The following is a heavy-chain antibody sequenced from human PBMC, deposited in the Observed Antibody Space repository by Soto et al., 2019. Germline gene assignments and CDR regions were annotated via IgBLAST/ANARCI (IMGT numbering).Heavy chain of an antibody. CDR2: IIPILGIA. Sequence: GASVKVSCKASGGTFSSYTISWVRQAPGQGLEWMGRIIPILGIANYAQKFQGRVTITADKSKSTVYLQMNSLRVEDTAIYYCAKDGQIGNNYGYWFDPWGQGTLVTVSS. J-gene: IGHJ5*02. V-gene: IGHV1-69*04. CDR3: AKDGQIGNNYGYWFDP. D-gene: IGHD3-16*01. CDR1: GGTFSSYT.